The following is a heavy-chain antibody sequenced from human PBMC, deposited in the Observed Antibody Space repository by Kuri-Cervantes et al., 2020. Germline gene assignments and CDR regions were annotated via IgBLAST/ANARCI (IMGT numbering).Heavy chain of an antibody. Sequence: LSLTCAASGFTFSSYGMHWVRQAPGKGLEWVAVIWYDGSNKYYADSVKGRFTISRDNAKNSLYLQMNSLRDEDTAVYYCATLSDMYQLLLDYWGQGTLVTVSS. V-gene: IGHV3-33*01. D-gene: IGHD2-2*01. CDR3: ATLSDMYQLLLDY. CDR2: IWYDGSNK. J-gene: IGHJ4*02. CDR1: GFTFSSYG.